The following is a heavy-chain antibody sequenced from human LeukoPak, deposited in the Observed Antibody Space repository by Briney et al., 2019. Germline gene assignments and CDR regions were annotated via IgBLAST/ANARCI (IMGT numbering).Heavy chain of an antibody. J-gene: IGHJ3*02. CDR1: GYTFTSYG. CDR3: ATYSNYNPEHDAFDI. V-gene: IGHV1-69*05. D-gene: IGHD4-11*01. Sequence: SVKVSCKASGYTFTSYGISWVRQAPGQGLEWMGGIIPIFGTANCAQKFQGRVTITTDESTSTAYMELSSLRSEDTAVYYCATYSNYNPEHDAFDIWGQGTMVTVSS. CDR2: IIPIFGTA.